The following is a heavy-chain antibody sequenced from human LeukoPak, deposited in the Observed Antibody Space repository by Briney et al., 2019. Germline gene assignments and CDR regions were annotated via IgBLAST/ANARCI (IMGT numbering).Heavy chain of an antibody. Sequence: GGSLRLSCAASGFTFSSYGMHWVRQAPGKGLEWVAFIRYDGSNKYYADSVKGRFTISRDNSKNTLYLQMNSLRAEDTAVYYCTKGHPRSVGAPPDWGQGTLVTVSS. D-gene: IGHD1-26*01. V-gene: IGHV3-30*02. CDR3: TKGHPRSVGAPPD. CDR2: IRYDGSNK. J-gene: IGHJ4*02. CDR1: GFTFSSYG.